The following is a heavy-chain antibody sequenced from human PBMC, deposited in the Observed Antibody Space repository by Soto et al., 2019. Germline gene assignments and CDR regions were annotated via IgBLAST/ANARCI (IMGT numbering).Heavy chain of an antibody. CDR2: ISGSGCST. V-gene: IGHV3-23*01. D-gene: IGHD2-8*01. CDR1: GSTFSSYV. CDR3: AKDSPVGVPLMRDLHD. Sequence: SLRLSCAASGSTFSSYVMSWVRQAPGKGLEWVSVISGSGCSTYYADSVKGRFTLSRDNSKNTVYLQMNSLRAEDTAVYYCAKDSPVGVPLMRDLHDWGQGSLVTVSS. J-gene: IGHJ1*01.